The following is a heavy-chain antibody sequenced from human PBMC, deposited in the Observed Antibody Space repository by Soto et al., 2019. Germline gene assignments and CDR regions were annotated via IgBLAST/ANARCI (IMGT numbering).Heavy chain of an antibody. CDR2: ISYDGSNK. D-gene: IGHD3-22*01. CDR1: GFTFSSYG. V-gene: IGHV3-30*18. Sequence: QVQLVESGGGVVQPGRSLRLSCAASGFTFSSYGMHWVRQAPGKGLEWVAVISYDGSNKYYADSVKGRFTISRDNSKNTLYLQMNSLRAEDTAVYYCAKGRESDSSGPDYWGQGTLVTVSS. J-gene: IGHJ4*02. CDR3: AKGRESDSSGPDY.